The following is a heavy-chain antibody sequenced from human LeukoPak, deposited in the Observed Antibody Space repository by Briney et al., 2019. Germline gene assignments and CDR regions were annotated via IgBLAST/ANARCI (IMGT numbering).Heavy chain of an antibody. CDR2: ISGSGGST. Sequence: GPSLRLSCAASGFTFSSYDMSWVRQAPGKGLEWVSAISGSGGSTYYADSVKGRFTISRDNSKNTLYLQMNSLRAEDTAVYYCAGTYYCDSSGYPYYFDYWGQGTLVTVSS. D-gene: IGHD3-22*01. J-gene: IGHJ4*02. CDR1: GFTFSSYD. V-gene: IGHV3-23*01. CDR3: AGTYYCDSSGYPYYFDY.